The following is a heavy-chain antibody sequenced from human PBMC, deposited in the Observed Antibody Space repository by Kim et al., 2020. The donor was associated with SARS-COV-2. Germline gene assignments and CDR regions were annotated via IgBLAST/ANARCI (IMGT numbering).Heavy chain of an antibody. CDR3: ARGQPLDY. Sequence: SETLSLTCSVSGGSIRSGGKFWTWIRQHPAKGLEWIGYISYSGNSHYSPSLRSRVSISLQTSENQFSLELTSVNAADTAVNYCARGQPLDYWGQGILVS. V-gene: IGHV4-31*03. D-gene: IGHD2-2*01. CDR1: GGSIRSGGKF. J-gene: IGHJ4*02. CDR2: ISYSGNS.